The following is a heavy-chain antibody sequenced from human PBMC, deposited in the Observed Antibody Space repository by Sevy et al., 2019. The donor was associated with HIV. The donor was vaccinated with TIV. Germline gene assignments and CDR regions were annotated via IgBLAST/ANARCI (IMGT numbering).Heavy chain of an antibody. Sequence: GGPLRPSCIASGFTFSRSSRNWVRQAPGKGLEWVPSISGSSNYIYYADSMKGRFTISRENAKNSLYLQMNSLRAEDTAVYYCAGDRREMVKGADDSFHIWGQGTMVTVSS. CDR1: GFTFSRSS. V-gene: IGHV3-21*01. D-gene: IGHD3-10*01. J-gene: IGHJ3*02. CDR2: ISGSSNYI. CDR3: AGDRREMVKGADDSFHI.